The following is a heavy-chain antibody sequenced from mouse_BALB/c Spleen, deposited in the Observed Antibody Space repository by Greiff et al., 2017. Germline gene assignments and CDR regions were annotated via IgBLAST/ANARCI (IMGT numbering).Heavy chain of an antibody. V-gene: IGHV14-3*02. CDR3: ACVGGYDGRAMDY. J-gene: IGHJ4*01. CDR1: GFNFKDSY. CDR2: IDPANGNT. Sequence: EVQLVESGAELVKPGASVKLSCTASGFNFKDSYMHWVKQRPEQGLEWIGRIDPANGNTKYDPKFQGKATITADTSSNTAYLQLSSLTSEDTAGYYGACVGGYDGRAMDYWGQGTSGTVSS. D-gene: IGHD2-2*01.